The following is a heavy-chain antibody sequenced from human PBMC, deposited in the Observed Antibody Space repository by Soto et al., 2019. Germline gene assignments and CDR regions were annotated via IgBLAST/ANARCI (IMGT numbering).Heavy chain of an antibody. CDR3: TRENRYYINLITFYFDN. CDR1: GFTFSDYY. V-gene: IGHV3-72*01. CDR2: IRNKANNDAT. J-gene: IGHJ4*02. D-gene: IGHD2-8*01. Sequence: EVQLVQSGGGLVQPGGSLRLSCAASGFTFSDYYMDWVRRAPGKGLEWVGRIRNKANNDATEYAASLKGRVTFLRDDAETPLYLTMNRVATEYTAAYWCTRENRYYINLITFYFDNWAQGTLVTASS.